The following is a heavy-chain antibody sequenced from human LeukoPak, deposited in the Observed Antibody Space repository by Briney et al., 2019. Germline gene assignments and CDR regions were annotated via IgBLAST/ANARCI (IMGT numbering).Heavy chain of an antibody. CDR1: GFTFSTFA. J-gene: IGHJ4*02. V-gene: IGHV3-23*01. Sequence: GGSLRLSCAASGFTFSTFAMIWVRQPPGKGLEWVSSIFPSGGEIHYADSVRGRFTISRDNSKSTLSLQMNSLRAEDTALYYCAKVGTCGGDCYTFDYWGQGTLVTVSS. CDR3: AKVGTCGGDCYTFDY. CDR2: IFPSGGEI. D-gene: IGHD2-21*02.